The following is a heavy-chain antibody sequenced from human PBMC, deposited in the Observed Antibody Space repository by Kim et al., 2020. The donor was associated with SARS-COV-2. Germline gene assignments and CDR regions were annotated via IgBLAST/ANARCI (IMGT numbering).Heavy chain of an antibody. D-gene: IGHD6-19*01. CDR3: ASGARYSSGWYTGGFDY. Sequence: FQGRVTMTRDTSTRTVYMELSSLRSEDTAVYYCASGARYSSGWYTGGFDYWGQGTLVTVSS. V-gene: IGHV1-46*03. J-gene: IGHJ4*02.